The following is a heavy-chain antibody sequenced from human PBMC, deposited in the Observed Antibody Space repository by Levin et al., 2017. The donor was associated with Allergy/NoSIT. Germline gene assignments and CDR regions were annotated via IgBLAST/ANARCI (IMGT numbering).Heavy chain of an antibody. CDR3: GIVSLPNSDAVHYGMDV. Sequence: PGGSLRLSCAASTFTFSVYTMHWVRQAPGKGLEWVALISYDERNNSYADSVKGRFTISRDISKKTLYLQMDSLRAEDTAVYYCGIVSLPNSDAVHYGMDVWGQGTTVIVSS. V-gene: IGHV3-30*04. CDR1: TFTFSVYT. J-gene: IGHJ6*01. D-gene: IGHD2-21*01. CDR2: ISYDERNN.